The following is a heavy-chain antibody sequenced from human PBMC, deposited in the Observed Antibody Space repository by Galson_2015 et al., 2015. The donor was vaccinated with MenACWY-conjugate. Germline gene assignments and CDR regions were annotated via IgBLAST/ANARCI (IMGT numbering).Heavy chain of an antibody. Sequence: SLRLSCAASGFTFSDHYMDWVRQAPGKGLEWVGRTRNKVNSYTTEYAASVKGRFTISRDDSKNSLYLQMNSLKTEDTAVYYCARRLGVVTGFDLWGRGTLVTVSS. J-gene: IGHJ2*01. CDR3: ARRLGVVTGFDL. CDR2: TRNKVNSYTT. CDR1: GFTFSDHY. V-gene: IGHV3-72*01. D-gene: IGHD3-3*01.